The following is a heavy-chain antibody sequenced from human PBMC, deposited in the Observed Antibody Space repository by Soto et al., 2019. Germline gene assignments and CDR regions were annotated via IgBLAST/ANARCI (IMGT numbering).Heavy chain of an antibody. CDR1: GITFSNYW. CDR3: ARDQDDSSDAFDI. CDR2: IKQDGSEK. V-gene: IGHV3-7*01. J-gene: IGHJ3*02. D-gene: IGHD3-3*01. Sequence: PGGSLRLSCAASGITFSNYWMTWVRQAPGKGLEWVANIKQDGSEKYYVDSVKGRFTISRDNAKNSLYLQMNSLRAEGTAVYYCARDQDDSSDAFDIWGQGTMVTVSS.